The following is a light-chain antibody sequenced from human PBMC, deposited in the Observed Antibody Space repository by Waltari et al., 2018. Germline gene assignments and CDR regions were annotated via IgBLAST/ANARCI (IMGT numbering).Light chain of an antibody. J-gene: IGKJ1*01. CDR3: QQYDNSPQT. Sequence: EVVLTQSPGTLSLSPGERATLSCRASQSVTRSYLAWYQQKNGQAPRILIYGASSRATGIPDRFSGSGSGTDFTLTISTLEPEDFAVYYCQQYDNSPQTFGQGTKVEIK. CDR1: QSVTRSY. CDR2: GAS. V-gene: IGKV3-20*01.